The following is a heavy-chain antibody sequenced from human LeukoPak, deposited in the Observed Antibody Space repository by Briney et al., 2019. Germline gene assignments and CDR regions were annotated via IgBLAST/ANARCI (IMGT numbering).Heavy chain of an antibody. CDR1: GGSFSGYY. D-gene: IGHD6-13*01. Sequence: PSETLSLTCAVYGGSFSGYYWNWIRQPPGKGLEWIGEINHSGSTAYNPSLKSRVTLSVDTSKNQLSLKLSSVTAADTAVYYCARFSSSWYYYYYYGMDVWGQGTTVTVSS. V-gene: IGHV4-34*01. CDR3: ARFSSSWYYYYYYGMDV. CDR2: INHSGST. J-gene: IGHJ6*02.